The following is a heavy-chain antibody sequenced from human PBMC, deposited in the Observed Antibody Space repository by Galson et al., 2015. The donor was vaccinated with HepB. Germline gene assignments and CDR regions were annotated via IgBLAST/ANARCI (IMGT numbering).Heavy chain of an antibody. CDR3: TRGRPTPVADFWSGYPFDY. D-gene: IGHD3-3*01. J-gene: IGHJ4*02. CDR2: IRSKAYGGTT. CDR1: GFTFGDYA. V-gene: IGHV3-49*03. Sequence: SLRLSCAASGFTFGDYAMSWFRQAPGKGLEWVGFIRSKAYGGTTERAASVKGRFTISRDDSKSIAYLQMNSLKTEDTAVYYCTRGRPTPVADFWSGYPFDYWGQGTLVTVSS.